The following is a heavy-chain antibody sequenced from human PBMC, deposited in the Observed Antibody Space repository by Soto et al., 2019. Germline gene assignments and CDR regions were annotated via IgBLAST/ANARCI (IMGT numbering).Heavy chain of an antibody. CDR3: ASQAVAGPYYYYYMDV. CDR1: GFTFSSYA. V-gene: IGHV3-23*01. Sequence: PGGSLRLSCAAPGFTFSSYAMSWVRQAPGKGLEWVSAISGSGGSTYYADSVKGRFTISRDNSKNTLYLQMNSLRAEDTAVYYCASQAVAGPYYYYYMDVWGKGTTVTVSS. J-gene: IGHJ6*03. D-gene: IGHD6-19*01. CDR2: ISGSGGST.